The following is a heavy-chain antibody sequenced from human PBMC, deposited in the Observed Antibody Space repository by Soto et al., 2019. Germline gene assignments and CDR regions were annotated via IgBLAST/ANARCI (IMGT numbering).Heavy chain of an antibody. Sequence: SETLSLTCTVSGGAITSGSFYWAWIRQSPRKGLEWIGGMYYSGAIYDNPSLKSRVAMSVDASKNQFSLRLSSATAEDTATYYCARGLTFYNWFDSWGQGILLTVSS. D-gene: IGHD6-19*01. V-gene: IGHV4-39*01. J-gene: IGHJ5*01. CDR1: GGAITSGSFY. CDR3: ARGLTFYNWFDS. CDR2: MYYSGAI.